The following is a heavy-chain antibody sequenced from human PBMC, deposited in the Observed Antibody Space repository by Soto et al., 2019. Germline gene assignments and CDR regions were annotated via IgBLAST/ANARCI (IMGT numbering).Heavy chain of an antibody. CDR2: KKQDGSEK. V-gene: IGHV3-7*03. CDR1: GFTFSSYW. CDR3: ARALSITGTTLGYYYGMDV. Sequence: GGSLRLSCAASGFTFSSYWMSWVRQAPGKGLEWVANKKQDGSEKYYVDSVKGRFTISRDNAKNSLYLQMNSLRAEDTAVYYCARALSITGTTLGYYYGMDVWGQGTTVTVSS. D-gene: IGHD1-7*01. J-gene: IGHJ6*02.